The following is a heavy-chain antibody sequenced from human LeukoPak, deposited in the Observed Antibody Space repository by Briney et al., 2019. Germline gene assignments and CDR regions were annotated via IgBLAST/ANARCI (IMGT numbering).Heavy chain of an antibody. Sequence: PSETLSLTCAVYGGSFSGYYWSWIRQPPGKGMEWIGEINNSGSTNYNPSLKSRVTISVDTSKNQFSLKLSSVTAADTAVYYCARGLGDSCGYNFCYWGQGTLVTVSS. CDR3: ARGLGDSCGYNFCY. J-gene: IGHJ4*02. V-gene: IGHV4-34*01. CDR2: INNSGST. CDR1: GGSFSGYY. D-gene: IGHD3-22*01.